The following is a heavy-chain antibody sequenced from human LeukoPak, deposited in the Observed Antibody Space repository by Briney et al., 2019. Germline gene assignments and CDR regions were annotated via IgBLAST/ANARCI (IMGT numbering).Heavy chain of an antibody. CDR1: GFTFSSYA. J-gene: IGHJ4*02. Sequence: GGSLRLSCAASGFTFSSYAMSWVRQAPGKGLEWVSAISGSGGSTYYADSVKGRFTISRDNSKNTLYLQMNSLRAEDTAVYCCGAGLIGAAGYFDYWGQGTLVTVSS. V-gene: IGHV3-23*01. CDR2: ISGSGGST. D-gene: IGHD6-13*01. CDR3: GAGLIGAAGYFDY.